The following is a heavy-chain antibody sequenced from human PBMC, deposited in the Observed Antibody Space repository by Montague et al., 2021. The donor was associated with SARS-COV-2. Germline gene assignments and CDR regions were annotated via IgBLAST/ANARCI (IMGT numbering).Heavy chain of an antibody. V-gene: IGHV4-59*08. J-gene: IGHJ6*02. CDR2: IYYSGST. CDR1: GGSISSYY. D-gene: IGHD3-3*01. Sequence: SETLSLTRTVSGGSISSYYWSWIRQPPGKGLEWIGYIYYSGSTSYNPSLKSRVTISVDTSKNQFSLKLSSVTAADTAVYYCARLARGENYDFWSGSHKYPHHYYGMDVWGQGTTVPVSS. CDR3: ARLARGENYDFWSGSHKYPHHYYGMDV.